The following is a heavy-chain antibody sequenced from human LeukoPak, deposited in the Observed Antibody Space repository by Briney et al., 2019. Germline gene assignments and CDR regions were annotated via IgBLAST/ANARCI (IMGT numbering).Heavy chain of an antibody. V-gene: IGHV4-39*07. CDR3: ARDPRPVMVRGVIAHNWFDP. CDR1: GGSISSSSYY. D-gene: IGHD3-10*01. CDR2: ICYNGST. J-gene: IGHJ5*02. Sequence: SETLSLTCTVSGGSISSSSYYWGWIRQPPGKGLVWIGCICYNGSTYYNPSLKSRVTISVDTPKNQFSLKLSSVTAADTAVYYCARDPRPVMVRGVIAHNWFDPWGQGTLVTVSS.